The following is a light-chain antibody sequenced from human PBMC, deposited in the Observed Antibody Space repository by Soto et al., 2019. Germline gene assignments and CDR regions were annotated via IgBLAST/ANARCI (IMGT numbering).Light chain of an antibody. CDR3: QQSDHSPMYT. J-gene: IGKJ2*01. Sequence: DIQMTQSPSSLSASVGDRVTITCRTSQSISTSLNWFQQKPGIAPKLLIYAATTLQSGVPSRFRGSGSGTEFNLTISGLQPEDFATYYCQQSDHSPMYTFGQGTDLEIK. CDR2: AAT. CDR1: QSISTS. V-gene: IGKV1-39*01.